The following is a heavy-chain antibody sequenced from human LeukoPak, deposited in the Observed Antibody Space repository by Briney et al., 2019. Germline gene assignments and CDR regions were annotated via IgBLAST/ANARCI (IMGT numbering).Heavy chain of an antibody. CDR1: GYIFTDYY. J-gene: IGHJ2*01. D-gene: IGHD2/OR15-2a*01. V-gene: IGHV1-2*02. CDR3: ARGSFTSTWNFDL. CDR2: INPNSGAT. Sequence: ASVKVSCKASGYIFTDYYMNWVRQAPGQGLEWMAWINPNSGATNYAQKFQGRVTMTSDTSITTAYMELSRLRSDDTAVYYCARGSFTSTWNFDLWGRGTLVTVSP.